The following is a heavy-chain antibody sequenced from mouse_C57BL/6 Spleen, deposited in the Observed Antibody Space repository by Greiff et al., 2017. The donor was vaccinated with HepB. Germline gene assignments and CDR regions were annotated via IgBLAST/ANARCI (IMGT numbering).Heavy chain of an antibody. CDR1: GYAFSSSW. CDR3: ARGSTTVVAPSY. V-gene: IGHV1-82*01. Sequence: QVQLQQSGPELVKPGASVKISCKASGYAFSSSWMNWVKQRPGKGLEWIGRIYPGDGDTNYNGKFKGKATLTADKSSSTAYMQLSSLTSEDSAVYFCARGSTTVVAPSYWGQGTLVTVSA. D-gene: IGHD1-1*01. CDR2: IYPGDGDT. J-gene: IGHJ3*01.